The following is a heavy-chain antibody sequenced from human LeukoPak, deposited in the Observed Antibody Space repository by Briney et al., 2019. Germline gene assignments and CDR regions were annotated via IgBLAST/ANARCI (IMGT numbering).Heavy chain of an antibody. Sequence: GGSLRLSCAASGFTFSSYCMHWVRQAPGKGLEWVAVISYDGSNKYYADSVKGRFTISRDNSKNTLYLQMNSLRAEDTAVYYCAKDNSWFGELLSDYWGQGTLATVSS. CDR2: ISYDGSNK. J-gene: IGHJ4*02. V-gene: IGHV3-30*18. CDR3: AKDNSWFGELLSDY. D-gene: IGHD3-10*01. CDR1: GFTFSSYC.